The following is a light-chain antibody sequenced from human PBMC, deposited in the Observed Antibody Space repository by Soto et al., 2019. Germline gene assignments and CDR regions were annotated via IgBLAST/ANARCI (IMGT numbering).Light chain of an antibody. CDR1: QSISSY. J-gene: IGKJ3*01. Sequence: DIQMTQSPSPLSASVGDRVYITCRTSQSISSYLNWYQAKPGKAPKLLIYEASTLESGVPSRFSGSGSGTDFTLTISSRQPEDSATYYCQQSYGSPPFTFGPGTRVDI. CDR3: QQSYGSPPFT. CDR2: EAS. V-gene: IGKV1-39*01.